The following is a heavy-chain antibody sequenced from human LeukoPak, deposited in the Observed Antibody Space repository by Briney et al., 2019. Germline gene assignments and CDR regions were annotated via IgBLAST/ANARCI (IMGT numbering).Heavy chain of an antibody. Sequence: SETLSLTCTVSGSSISSGDYYWSWIRQPPGKGLEGIAYMDYSGSPYYTPSLKSRVTMSADTSKHQLSLKLSSVTAADTAVYYCARPYYYDSRIDPWGQGILVTVSS. J-gene: IGHJ5*02. V-gene: IGHV4-30-4*01. D-gene: IGHD3-22*01. CDR2: MDYSGSP. CDR1: GSSISSGDYY. CDR3: ARPYYYDSRIDP.